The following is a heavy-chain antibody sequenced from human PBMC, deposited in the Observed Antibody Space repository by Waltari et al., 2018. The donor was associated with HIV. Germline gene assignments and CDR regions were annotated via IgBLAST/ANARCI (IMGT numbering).Heavy chain of an antibody. CDR2: ISAYNGNT. V-gene: IGHV1-18*01. J-gene: IGHJ5*02. CDR3: ARSSYYYDSSGYRNWFDP. D-gene: IGHD3-22*01. CDR1: GYTFTSYG. Sequence: QVQLVQSGAEVKKPGASVKVSCKAPGYTFTSYGISWVRQVPGQGLEWMGWISAYNGNTNYAQKLQGRVTMTTDTSTSTAYMELRSLRSDDTAVYYCARSSYYYDSSGYRNWFDPWGQGTLVTVSS.